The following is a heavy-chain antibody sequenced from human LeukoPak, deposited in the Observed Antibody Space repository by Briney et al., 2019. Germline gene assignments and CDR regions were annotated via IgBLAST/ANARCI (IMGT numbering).Heavy chain of an antibody. CDR2: ISGSGGST. Sequence: GGSLRLSCAASGFTFSSYGMSWVRQAPGKGLEWVSAISGSGGSTYYADSVKGRFTISRDNSKNTLYLQMNSLRAEDTAVYYCAKDLGDGYNWGGDYWGQGTLVTVSS. CDR1: GFTFSSYG. D-gene: IGHD5-24*01. J-gene: IGHJ4*02. V-gene: IGHV3-23*01. CDR3: AKDLGDGYNWGGDY.